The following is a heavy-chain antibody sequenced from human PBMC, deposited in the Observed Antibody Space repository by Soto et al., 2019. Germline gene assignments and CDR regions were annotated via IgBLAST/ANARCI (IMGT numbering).Heavy chain of an antibody. CDR2: INHSGST. V-gene: IGHV4-34*01. CDR3: ARVAPPLCSSTSCHHPTRFDP. D-gene: IGHD2-2*01. Sequence: QVQLQQWGAGLLKPSETLSLTCAVYGGSFSGYYWSWIRQPPGKGLEWIGEINHSGSTNYNPSLKSRVTISVDTSKNQFSLKLSSVTAADTAVYYCARVAPPLCSSTSCHHPTRFDPWGQGTLVTVSS. J-gene: IGHJ5*02. CDR1: GGSFSGYY.